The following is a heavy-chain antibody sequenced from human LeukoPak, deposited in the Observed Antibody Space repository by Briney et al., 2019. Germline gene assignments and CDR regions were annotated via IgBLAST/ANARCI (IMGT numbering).Heavy chain of an antibody. D-gene: IGHD2-15*01. CDR1: GFTFSSYE. J-gene: IGHJ2*01. V-gene: IGHV3-48*03. Sequence: GGSLRLSCAASGFTFSSYEMNWVRQAPGKGREWVSYISSSGSTIYYADSVKGRFTISRDNAKNSLYLQMNSLRAEDTAVYYCAKETGAKGYCSGGSCYRSYWYFDLWGRGTLVTVSS. CDR3: AKETGAKGYCSGGSCYRSYWYFDL. CDR2: ISSSGSTI.